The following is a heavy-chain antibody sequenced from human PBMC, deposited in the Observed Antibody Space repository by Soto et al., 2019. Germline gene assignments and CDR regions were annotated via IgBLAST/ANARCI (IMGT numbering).Heavy chain of an antibody. J-gene: IGHJ4*02. V-gene: IGHV3-33*01. CDR3: ARDGIGGTVFRGYLDY. Sequence: HPGGSLRLSCAVPGGIFYGYGMHWVRQAPGKGLEWVAIIRFDGSNEEYADSVKGRFTISRDNSKNTLYLQMNTLGAEDTAVYYCARDGIGGTVFRGYLDYWGRGTVVTVSS. CDR1: GGIFYGYG. CDR2: IRFDGSNE. D-gene: IGHD1-7*01.